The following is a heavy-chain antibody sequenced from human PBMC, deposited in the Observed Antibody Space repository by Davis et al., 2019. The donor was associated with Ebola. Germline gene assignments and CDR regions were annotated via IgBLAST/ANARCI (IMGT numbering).Heavy chain of an antibody. J-gene: IGHJ3*02. V-gene: IGHV1-18*01. CDR3: ARDLRDSSSWKSAFDI. CDR2: ISAYNGNT. D-gene: IGHD6-13*01. Sequence: ASVQVSCKASGYTFTSYGISWVRQAPGQGLEWMGWISAYNGNTNYAQKLQGRVTMTTDTSTSTAYMELSRLRSDDTAVYYCARDLRDSSSWKSAFDIRGQGTMVTVSS. CDR1: GYTFTSYG.